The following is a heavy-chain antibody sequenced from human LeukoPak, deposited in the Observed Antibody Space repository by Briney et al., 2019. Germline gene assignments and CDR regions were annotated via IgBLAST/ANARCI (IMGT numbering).Heavy chain of an antibody. D-gene: IGHD1-26*01. CDR2: ISNSGATI. CDR3: AGGPQYTGSFPY. V-gene: IGHV3-48*03. CDR1: GFTFGSYE. Sequence: GGSLRLSCAASGFTFGSYEMAWVRQAPGMGLEWLSYISNSGATIKYADSVIGRFTISRDSAENAVYLQMNSLRADDTAVYYCAGGPQYTGSFPYWGQGTLVAVSS. J-gene: IGHJ4*02.